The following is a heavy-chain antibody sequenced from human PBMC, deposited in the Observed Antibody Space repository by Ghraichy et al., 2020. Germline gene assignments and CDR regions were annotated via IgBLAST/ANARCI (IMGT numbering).Heavy chain of an antibody. CDR3: AKESDYGDYRTSDY. CDR2: ISYDGSNK. CDR1: GFTFSSVG. J-gene: IGHJ4*02. Sequence: LSLTCAASGFTFSSVGMHWVRQAPCKGLEWVAVISYDGSNKYYGDSVKGRFTISRDNSKNTLYLQMNSLRAEDTALYYCAKESDYGDYRTSDYWGQGTLVTVSS. D-gene: IGHD4-17*01. V-gene: IGHV3-30*18.